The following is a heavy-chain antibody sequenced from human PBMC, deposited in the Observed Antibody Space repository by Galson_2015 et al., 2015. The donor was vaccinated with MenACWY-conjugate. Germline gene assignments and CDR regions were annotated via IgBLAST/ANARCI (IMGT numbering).Heavy chain of an antibody. CDR2: IYDSGTT. J-gene: IGHJ4*02. CDR3: AREFSY. CDR1: GASISTDY. Sequence: QVQLQESGPGLVKPSETLSLTCSVSGASISTDYWTWIRQPPGKGLEWIGLIYDSGTTKYNPSLKGRVTISLDTSKNQVSLKLSSVTAADTAVYYCAREFSYWGQGTLVTVSS. D-gene: IGHD2/OR15-2a*01. V-gene: IGHV4-59*01.